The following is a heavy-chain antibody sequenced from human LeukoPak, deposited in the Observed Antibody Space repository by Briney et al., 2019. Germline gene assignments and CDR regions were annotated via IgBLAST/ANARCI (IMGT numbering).Heavy chain of an antibody. J-gene: IGHJ4*02. V-gene: IGHV1-8*01. CDR2: MNPNSGNT. CDR1: GYTFTSYD. CDR3: ARGYGDYGDYEGDY. D-gene: IGHD4-17*01. Sequence: EASVKVSCKASGYTFTSYDINWVRQATGQGLEWVGWMNPNSGNTGYAQKFQGRVTMTRNTSISTAYMELSSLRSEDTAVYYCARGYGDYGDYEGDYWGQGTLVTVSS.